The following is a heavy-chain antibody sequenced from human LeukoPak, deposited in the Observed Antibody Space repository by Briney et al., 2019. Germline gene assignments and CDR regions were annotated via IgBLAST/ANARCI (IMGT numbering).Heavy chain of an antibody. CDR2: MNPNSGNT. D-gene: IGHD5-12*01. J-gene: IGHJ4*02. V-gene: IGHV1-8*01. Sequence: AASVKVSCKASGYTFTSYDINWVRQATGQGLEWMGWMNPNSGNTGYAQKFQGRVTMTRNTSISAAYMELSSLRSEDTAVYYCARREYSGYGRDYWGQGTLVTVSS. CDR1: GYTFTSYD. CDR3: ARREYSGYGRDY.